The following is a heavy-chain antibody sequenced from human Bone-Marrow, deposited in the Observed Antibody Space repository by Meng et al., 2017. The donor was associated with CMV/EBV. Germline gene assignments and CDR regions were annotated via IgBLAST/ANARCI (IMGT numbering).Heavy chain of an antibody. J-gene: IGHJ4*02. CDR2: IKSKTDGGTT. CDR3: TTGYCTNGVCYSDGD. V-gene: IGHV3-15*01. Sequence: GESLKISCAASGFTFSNAWMSWVRQAPGKGLEWVGRIKSKTDGGTTDYAAPVKGRFTISRDDSKNTLYLQMNSLKTEDTAVYYCTTGYCTNGVCYSDGDWGQGTLVTASS. CDR1: GFTFSNAW. D-gene: IGHD2-8*01.